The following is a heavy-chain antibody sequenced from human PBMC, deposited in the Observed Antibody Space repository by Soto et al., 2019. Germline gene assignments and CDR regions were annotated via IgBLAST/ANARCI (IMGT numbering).Heavy chain of an antibody. CDR3: ARLGELVPNHNDAFDI. CDR2: IYPGDSDT. V-gene: IGHV5-51*01. Sequence: GESLKISCKGSGYSFTSYWIGWVRQMPGKGLEWMGIIYPGDSDTRYSPSFQGQVTISADKSISTAYLQWSSLKASDTAMYYCARLGELVPNHNDAFDIWGQGTMVTVSS. CDR1: GYSFTSYW. D-gene: IGHD3-9*01. J-gene: IGHJ3*02.